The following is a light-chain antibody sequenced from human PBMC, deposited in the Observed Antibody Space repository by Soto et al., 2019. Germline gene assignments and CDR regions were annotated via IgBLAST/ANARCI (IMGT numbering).Light chain of an antibody. CDR1: QSVSSN. J-gene: IGKJ1*01. CDR2: GAS. Sequence: ETVMTQSPATLSVSPGERATLSCRASQSVSSNLAWYQQKPGQAPRLLIYGASTRATGIPARFSGSGSGTEFTLTISSLQSEDLAVYYCQQYNNWPSWTFGQGTKVEIK. CDR3: QQYNNWPSWT. V-gene: IGKV3-15*01.